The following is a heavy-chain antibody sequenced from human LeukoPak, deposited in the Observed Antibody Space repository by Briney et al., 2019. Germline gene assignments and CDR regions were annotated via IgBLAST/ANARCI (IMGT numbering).Heavy chain of an antibody. J-gene: IGHJ4*02. D-gene: IGHD3-22*01. CDR2: INTSGST. CDR1: GGSISSYY. Sequence: PSETLSLTCTVSGGSISSYYWSWIRQPPGKGLEWIGYINTSGSTKCSPSLKSRVTISVDTSKNQFSLKLSSVTAADAAVYYCARLDTSGHSDYWGQGTLVTVSS. V-gene: IGHV4-4*09. CDR3: ARLDTSGHSDY.